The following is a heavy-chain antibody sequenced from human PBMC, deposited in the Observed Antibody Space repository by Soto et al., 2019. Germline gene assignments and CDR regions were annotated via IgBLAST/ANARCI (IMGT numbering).Heavy chain of an antibody. CDR1: GFTVSSNY. CDR3: ARASYSSDYYDSSGYYGYYFDY. Sequence: GGSLRLSCAASGFTVSSNYMSWVRQAPGKGLEWVSVIYSGGSTYYADSVKGRFTISRDNSKNTLYLQMNSLRAEDTAVYYCARASYSSDYYDSSGYYGYYFDYWGQGTLVTVSS. D-gene: IGHD3-22*01. J-gene: IGHJ4*02. V-gene: IGHV3-53*01. CDR2: IYSGGST.